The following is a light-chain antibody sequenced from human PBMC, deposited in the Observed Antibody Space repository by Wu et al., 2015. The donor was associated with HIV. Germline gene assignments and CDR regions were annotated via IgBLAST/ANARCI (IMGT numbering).Light chain of an antibody. CDR1: QIIPSSH. Sequence: EIVLTQSPATLSVSPGETAILSCRASQIIPSSHLAWYQQKPGQAPRLLMYGASSKPPGISDRFSGYMSAATDFTLAIFRLQPEDSAVYFCQHYGDSQFTFGRGTKVEI. CDR3: QHYGDSQFT. CDR2: GAS. J-gene: IGKJ3*01. V-gene: IGKV3-20*01.